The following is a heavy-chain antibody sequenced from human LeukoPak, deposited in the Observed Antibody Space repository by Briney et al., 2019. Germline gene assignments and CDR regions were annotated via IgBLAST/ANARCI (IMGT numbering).Heavy chain of an antibody. J-gene: IGHJ4*02. CDR3: AKGRAVRGYNYFDL. Sequence: GGSLRLSCAASGFTLSSYPMTWVRQAPGKGLEWVSSISGSGGSTYYADSVKGRFTISKDNSKNTLYVQMNSLRAEDTAVYYCAKGRAVRGYNYFDLWGQGTLVTVFS. D-gene: IGHD6-13*01. CDR2: ISGSGGST. V-gene: IGHV3-23*01. CDR1: GFTLSSYP.